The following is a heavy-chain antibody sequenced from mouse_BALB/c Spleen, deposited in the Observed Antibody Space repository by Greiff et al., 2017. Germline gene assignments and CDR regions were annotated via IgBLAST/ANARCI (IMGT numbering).Heavy chain of an antibody. J-gene: IGHJ2*01. D-gene: IGHD2-3*01. V-gene: IGHV5-17*02. CDR2: LSSGSSTI. Sequence: EVQLVESGGGLVQPGGSRKLSCAASGFTFSSFGMHWVRQAPEKGLEWVAYLSSGSSTIYYADTVKGRFTISRDNPKNTLFLQMTSLRSEDTAMYYCARLGYDGLLFDYWGQGTTLTVSS. CDR3: ARLGYDGLLFDY. CDR1: GFTFSSFG.